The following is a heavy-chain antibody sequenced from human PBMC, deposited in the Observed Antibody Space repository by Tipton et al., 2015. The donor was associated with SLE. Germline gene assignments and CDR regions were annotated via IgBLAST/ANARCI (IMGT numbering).Heavy chain of an antibody. J-gene: IGHJ3*02. V-gene: IGHV4-34*01. Sequence: TLSLTCAVYGGSSSGHYCNWIRQTPGKGLEWIGEINQSGSTNYNPSLKARVAISLDASKNQFSLKLSSVTAADTAVYYCARARDWGSPWDAFDIWGQGTTVTVSS. D-gene: IGHD3/OR15-3a*01. CDR3: ARARDWGSPWDAFDI. CDR2: INQSGST. CDR1: GGSSSGHY.